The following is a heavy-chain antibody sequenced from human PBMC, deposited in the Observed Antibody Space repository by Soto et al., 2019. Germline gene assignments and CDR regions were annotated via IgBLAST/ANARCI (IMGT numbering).Heavy chain of an antibody. Sequence: EVQLLESGGGLVQPGGSLRLSCAASGFTFSSYAMSWVRQAPGKGLEWVSAISGSGGSTYYADSVKGRFTISSDNSKNTLYMQMNSLRAEDTAVYYCAKDPYYYDSSGYLYWGQGTLVTVSS. D-gene: IGHD3-22*01. J-gene: IGHJ4*02. CDR3: AKDPYYYDSSGYLY. CDR1: GFTFSSYA. V-gene: IGHV3-23*01. CDR2: ISGSGGST.